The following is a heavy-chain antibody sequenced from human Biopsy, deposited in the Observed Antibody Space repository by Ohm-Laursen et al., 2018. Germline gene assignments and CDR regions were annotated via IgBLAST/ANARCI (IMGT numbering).Heavy chain of an antibody. CDR2: ISDTGNN. V-gene: IGHV4-59*11. J-gene: IGHJ3*01. D-gene: IGHD3-3*01. CDR3: ARLFRLDDYWNDDPPDGFDV. Sequence: SQTLSFTCSVSSGSFSGLYWIWIRQPPGKGLEWIGYISDTGNNNYNPSLRGRVAMSVDTSKNQFSLQLTSVNAADTAMFFCARLFRLDDYWNDDPPDGFDVWGQGTMVTVSS. CDR1: SGSFSGLY.